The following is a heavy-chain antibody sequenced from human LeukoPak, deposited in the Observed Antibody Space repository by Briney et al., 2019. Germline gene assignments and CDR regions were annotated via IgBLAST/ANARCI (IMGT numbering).Heavy chain of an antibody. D-gene: IGHD3-3*01. J-gene: IGHJ4*02. Sequence: SGGSLRLSCEASGFTFSTYGFHWVRQAPGKGLEWVANIKQDGSEKYYVDSVKGRFTISRDNAKNSLYLQMNSLRAEDTAVYYCARDDPTLFWSGSPFYWGQGTLVTVSS. V-gene: IGHV3-7*01. CDR1: GFTFSTYG. CDR3: ARDDPTLFWSGSPFY. CDR2: IKQDGSEK.